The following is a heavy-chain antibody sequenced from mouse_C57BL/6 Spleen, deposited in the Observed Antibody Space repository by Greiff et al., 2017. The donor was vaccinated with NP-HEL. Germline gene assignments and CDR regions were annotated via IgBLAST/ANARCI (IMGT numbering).Heavy chain of an antibody. CDR1: GYAFSSYW. V-gene: IGHV1-80*01. CDR2: IYPGDGDT. CDR3: ARRGSSVPYFDV. D-gene: IGHD1-1*01. J-gene: IGHJ1*03. Sequence: LQESGAELVKPGASVKISCKASGYAFSSYWMNWVKQRPGKGLEWIGQIYPGDGDTNYNGKFKGKATLTADKSSSTAYMQLSSLTSEDSAVYFCARRGSSVPYFDVWGTGTTVTVSS.